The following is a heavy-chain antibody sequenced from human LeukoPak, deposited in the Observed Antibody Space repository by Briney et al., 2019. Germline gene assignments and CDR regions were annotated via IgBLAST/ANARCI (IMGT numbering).Heavy chain of an antibody. Sequence: ASVKVSCTASGYTFTGYYMHWVRQAPGQGLEWMGWINPNSGGTNYAQKFQGRVTMTRDTSISTAYMELSRLRSDDTAVYYCARADIVLMVYASDYWGQGTLVTVSS. CDR2: INPNSGGT. CDR3: ARADIVLMVYASDY. D-gene: IGHD2-8*01. V-gene: IGHV1-2*02. CDR1: GYTFTGYY. J-gene: IGHJ4*02.